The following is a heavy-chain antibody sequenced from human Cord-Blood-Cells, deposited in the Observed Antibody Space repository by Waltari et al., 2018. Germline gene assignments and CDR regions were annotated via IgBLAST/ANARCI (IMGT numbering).Heavy chain of an antibody. CDR1: GFHVRWNL. J-gene: IGHJ3*02. V-gene: IGHV3-66*01. Sequence: VALGASGGGLVPAGGALGTPWCASGFHVRWNLLDRVRQAPGKGLEWVSVIYSGGSTYYADSVKGRFTISRDNSKNTLYLQMNSLRAEDTAVYYCARVHSSHAFDIWGQGTMVTVSS. CDR2: IYSGGST. CDR3: ARVHSSHAFDI.